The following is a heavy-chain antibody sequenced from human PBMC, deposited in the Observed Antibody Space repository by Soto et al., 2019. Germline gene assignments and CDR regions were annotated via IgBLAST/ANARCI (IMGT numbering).Heavy chain of an antibody. D-gene: IGHD2-15*01. CDR1: VFPFDHFV. Sequence: EVKFLESGGGLVQPGGSLRLSCVASVFPFDHFVMNWVRQAPGKGLEWVSVISVDGDTTYYAASVQGRFTTSRDNSRNTLYLQMNDLRAEDTAIYYCAKDATRAATEGVDYWGQGTLVTVSS. CDR3: AKDATRAATEGVDY. CDR2: ISVDGDTT. V-gene: IGHV3-23*01. J-gene: IGHJ4*02.